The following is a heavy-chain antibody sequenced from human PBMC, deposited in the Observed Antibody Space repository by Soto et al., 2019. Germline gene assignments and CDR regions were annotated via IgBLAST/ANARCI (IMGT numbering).Heavy chain of an antibody. Sequence: SVKVSCKASGGTFSSYTISWVRQAPGQGLEWMGRIIPILGIANYAQKFQGRVTITADKSTSTAYMELSSLRSEDTAVYYCGRDPGAYVFPAYGGQGTLVPVSP. CDR1: GGTFSSYT. CDR2: IIPILGIA. V-gene: IGHV1-69*04. CDR3: GRDPGAYVFPAY. J-gene: IGHJ4*02. D-gene: IGHD3-16*01.